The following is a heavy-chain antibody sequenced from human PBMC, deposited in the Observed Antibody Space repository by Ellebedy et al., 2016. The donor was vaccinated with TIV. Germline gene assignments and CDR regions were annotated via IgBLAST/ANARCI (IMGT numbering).Heavy chain of an antibody. CDR3: ARDLVMAGTFFDY. V-gene: IGHV3-11*06. J-gene: IGHJ4*02. CDR1: GFTFSDYY. Sequence: GESLKISCAASGFTFSDYYMSWIRQAPGKGLEWVSYISSSSSYTNYADSVKGRFTISRDNAKNSLYLQMNSLRAEDTAVYYCARDLVMAGTFFDYWGQGTLVTVSS. CDR2: ISSSSSYT. D-gene: IGHD6-19*01.